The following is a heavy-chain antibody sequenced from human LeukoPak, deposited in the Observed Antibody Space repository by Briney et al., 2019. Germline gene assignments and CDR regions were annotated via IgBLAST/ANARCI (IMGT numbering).Heavy chain of an antibody. J-gene: IGHJ4*02. CDR3: TTTDLGEYCSSTSCYESDY. CDR1: GGSISSSSYY. D-gene: IGHD2-2*01. Sequence: KPSETLSLTCTVSGGSISSSSYYWGWIRQPPGKGLEWIGSIYYSGSTYYNPSLKSRVTISVDTSKNQFSLKLSSVTAADTAVYYCTTTDLGEYCSSTSCYESDYWGQGTLVTVSS. CDR2: IYYSGST. V-gene: IGHV4-39*07.